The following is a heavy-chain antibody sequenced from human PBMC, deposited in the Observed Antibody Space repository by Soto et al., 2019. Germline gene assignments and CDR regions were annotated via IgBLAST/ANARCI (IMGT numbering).Heavy chain of an antibody. CDR2: VYFSGST. CDR3: ARGRIWFDT. J-gene: IGHJ5*02. V-gene: IGHV4-61*01. CDR1: GASVSTGSDY. Sequence: QVRLQESGPGLVKPSEALSLTCTVSGASVSTGSDYWSWIRLPPGKGLEWFGYVYFSGSTKYNPSLGSRVTISVDTSKNQSSLRLSSVTAADTAVYYCARGRIWFDTWGQGALVTVSS.